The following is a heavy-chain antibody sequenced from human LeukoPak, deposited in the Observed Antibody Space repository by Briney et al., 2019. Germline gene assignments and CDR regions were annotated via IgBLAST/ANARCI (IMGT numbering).Heavy chain of an antibody. CDR1: GGSISSSSYY. D-gene: IGHD2-15*01. CDR2: IYYSGST. J-gene: IGHJ4*02. Sequence: SETLSLTCTVSGGSISSSSYYWGWIRQPPGKGLEWIASIYYSGSTYNNPSLKSRVTISVDTSKNQFSLKLSSVTAADTAVYYCARDRDNCSGGSCYPLFDYWGQGTLVTVSS. CDR3: ARDRDNCSGGSCYPLFDY. V-gene: IGHV4-39*07.